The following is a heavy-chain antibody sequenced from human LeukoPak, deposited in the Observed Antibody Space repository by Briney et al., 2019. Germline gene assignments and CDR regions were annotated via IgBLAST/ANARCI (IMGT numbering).Heavy chain of an antibody. CDR1: GYTFTSYY. V-gene: IGHV1-2*02. CDR2: INPNSGVT. CDR3: ARVGGCSADKGYRWFDP. D-gene: IGHD2-15*01. J-gene: IGHJ5*02. Sequence: ASVNVSRKASGYTFTSYYMYGVRQAPGQGLEWMGWINPNSGVTNYAQNFQGRATMTRDTSISTAYMELSRLRSDDTAVYYCARVGGCSADKGYRWFDPWGQGTLVTVSS.